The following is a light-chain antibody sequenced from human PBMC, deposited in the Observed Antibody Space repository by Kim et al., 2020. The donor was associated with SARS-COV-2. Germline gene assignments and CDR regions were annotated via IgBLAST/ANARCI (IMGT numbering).Light chain of an antibody. CDR3: QSSDTSNVV. CDR1: SGSIANNY. J-gene: IGLJ2*01. CDR2: ENS. V-gene: IGLV6-57*02. Sequence: GKTVTIACTGSSGSIANNYVQWYQQRPGSAPTTVIYENSYRPSGVPDRFSGSIDRSSNSASLTISGLKTEDEADYYCQSSDTSNVVFGGGTQLTVL.